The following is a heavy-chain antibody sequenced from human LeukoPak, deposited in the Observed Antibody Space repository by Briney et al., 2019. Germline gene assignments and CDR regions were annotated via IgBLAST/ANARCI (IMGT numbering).Heavy chain of an antibody. J-gene: IGHJ4*02. CDR1: GGSISSGGYY. D-gene: IGHD4-17*01. Sequence: PSETLSLTCTVSGGSISSGGYYWSWIRQHPGKGLEWIGYIYYSGSTYYNPSLKSRVTISVDTSKNQFSLKLSSVTAADTAVYYCARVDYGDPSFDYWGQGTLVTVSS. CDR2: IYYSGST. V-gene: IGHV4-31*03. CDR3: ARVDYGDPSFDY.